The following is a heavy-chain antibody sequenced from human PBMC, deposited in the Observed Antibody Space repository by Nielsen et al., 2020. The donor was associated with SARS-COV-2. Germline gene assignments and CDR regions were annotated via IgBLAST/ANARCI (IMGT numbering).Heavy chain of an antibody. Sequence: ASVKVSCKASGYTFTSYGISWVRQAPGQGLEWMGWISAYNGNTNYAQKLQGRVTMTTDTSTSTAYMELRSLRSDDTAVYYCARVVTCSSTSCYIGYYYYYYMDVWGKGTTATVSS. CDR1: GYTFTSYG. CDR2: ISAYNGNT. V-gene: IGHV1-18*04. J-gene: IGHJ6*03. D-gene: IGHD2-2*02. CDR3: ARVVTCSSTSCYIGYYYYYYMDV.